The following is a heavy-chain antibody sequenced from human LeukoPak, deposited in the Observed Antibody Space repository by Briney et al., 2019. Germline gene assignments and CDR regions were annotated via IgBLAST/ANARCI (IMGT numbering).Heavy chain of an antibody. Sequence: GGPLRLSCAASGFTVSSNYMSWVRQAPGKGLEWVSVIYSGGSTYYADSVKGRFTISRDNSKNTLYLQMNSLRAEDTAVYYCARAGDSSGWYYYFDYRGQGTLVTESS. CDR2: IYSGGST. CDR3: ARAGDSSGWYYYFDY. J-gene: IGHJ4*02. V-gene: IGHV3-53*01. D-gene: IGHD6-19*01. CDR1: GFTVSSNY.